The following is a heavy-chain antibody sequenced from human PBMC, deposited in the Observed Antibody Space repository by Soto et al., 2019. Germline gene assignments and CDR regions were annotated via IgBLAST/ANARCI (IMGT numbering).Heavy chain of an antibody. CDR2: IKQDGSEK. Sequence: PGERFSRSAAAVGCTCRPYWACWIRQAPGKGLEWLANIKQDGSEKYYVDSVKGRFTISRDNAKNSLYLQMNSLRAEDTAVYYCARFYYDSSGYLPSPYYYYYGMDVWGHGTTVTVSS. J-gene: IGHJ6*02. V-gene: IGHV3-7*04. CDR1: GCTCRPYW. D-gene: IGHD3-22*01. CDR3: ARFYYDSSGYLPSPYYYYYGMDV.